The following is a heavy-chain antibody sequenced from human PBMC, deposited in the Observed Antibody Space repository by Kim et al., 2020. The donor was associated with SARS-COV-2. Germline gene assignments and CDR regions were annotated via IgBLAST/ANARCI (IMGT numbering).Heavy chain of an antibody. Sequence: GGSLRLSCTASGFTFGDYAMSWFRQAPGKGLEWVGFIRSKAYGGTTEYAASVKGRFTISRDDSKSIAYLQMNSLKTEDTAVYYCTRVSGGAELTRTRKKNFDYWGQGTLVTVSS. CDR2: IRSKAYGGTT. CDR1: GFTFGDYA. J-gene: IGHJ4*02. V-gene: IGHV3-49*03. D-gene: IGHD3-16*01. CDR3: TRVSGGAELTRTRKKNFDY.